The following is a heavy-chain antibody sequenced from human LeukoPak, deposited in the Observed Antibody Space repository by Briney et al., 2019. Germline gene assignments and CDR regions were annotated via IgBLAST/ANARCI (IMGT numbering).Heavy chain of an antibody. CDR2: IYYSGST. CDR3: ARGDDSSGYRDVMIDP. J-gene: IGHJ5*02. CDR1: GGSISSSSYY. Sequence: SETLSLTCTVSGGSISSSSYYWSWIRQPPGKELEWIGYIYYSGSTNYNPSLKSRVTISVDTSKNQFSLKLSSVTAADTAVYYCARGDDSSGYRDVMIDPWGQGTLVTVSS. V-gene: IGHV4-61*01. D-gene: IGHD3-22*01.